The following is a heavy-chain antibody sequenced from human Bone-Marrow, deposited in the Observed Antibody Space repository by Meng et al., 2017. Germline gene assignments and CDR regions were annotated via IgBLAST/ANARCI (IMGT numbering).Heavy chain of an antibody. CDR1: GFTFSSYE. J-gene: IGHJ6*02. D-gene: IGHD6-19*01. Sequence: GGSLRLSCAASGFTFSSYEMNWVRQAPGKGLEWVSYISSRGSTIYYADSVKGRFTISRDNAKNSLYLQMNSLRAEDTAVYYCAYLAVAGHYYGMDVWGQGTTVTVSS. CDR3: AYLAVAGHYYGMDV. CDR2: ISSRGSTI. V-gene: IGHV3-48*03.